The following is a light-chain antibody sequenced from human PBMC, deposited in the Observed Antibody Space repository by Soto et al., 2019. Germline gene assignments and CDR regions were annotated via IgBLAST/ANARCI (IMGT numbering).Light chain of an antibody. CDR3: QQYEDFPLT. Sequence: DIEMTQSPSSLSASVGDRVTITCQASQDISNYLNRYQQKTGRAPKLLIYDASSLESGVSSRFSGSGSGTHFTFTISSLQPDDIATYYCQQYEDFPLTFGQGTRLDIK. V-gene: IGKV1-33*01. CDR1: QDISNY. CDR2: DAS. J-gene: IGKJ5*01.